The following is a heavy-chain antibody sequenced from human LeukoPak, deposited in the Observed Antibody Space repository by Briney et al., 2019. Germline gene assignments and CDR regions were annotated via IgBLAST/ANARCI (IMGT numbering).Heavy chain of an antibody. CDR2: INHSGST. D-gene: IGHD3-22*01. J-gene: IGHJ4*02. CDR3: AIRLSSGYYYGRGYYFDY. V-gene: IGHV4-34*01. CDR1: GRSFSGYY. Sequence: SETLSLTCAVYGRSFSGYYWSWIRQPPGKGLEWIGEINHSGSTNYNPSLKSRVTISVDTSKNQFSLKLSSVTAADTAVYYCAIRLSSGYYYGRGYYFDYWGQGTLVTVSS.